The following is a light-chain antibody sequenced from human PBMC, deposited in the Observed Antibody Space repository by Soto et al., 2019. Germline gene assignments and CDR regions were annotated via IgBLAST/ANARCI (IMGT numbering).Light chain of an antibody. Sequence: QSALTQPPSASGSPGQSVTISCTGTSSDVGSYNYVSWYQQHPGKAPRLIIYEVTKRPSGVPDRFSGSKSDNTASLTVSGLQGEDEADYYCSSYTSTTLVFGGGTKVTVL. CDR2: EVT. CDR1: SSDVGSYNY. J-gene: IGLJ2*01. V-gene: IGLV2-8*01. CDR3: SSYTSTTLV.